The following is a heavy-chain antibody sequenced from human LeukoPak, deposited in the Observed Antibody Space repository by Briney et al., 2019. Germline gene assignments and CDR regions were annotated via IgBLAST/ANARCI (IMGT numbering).Heavy chain of an antibody. CDR3: ARDRGSITMIVDTS. CDR2: IYYSGST. J-gene: IGHJ4*02. CDR1: GGSISNYY. V-gene: IGHV4-59*01. D-gene: IGHD3-22*01. Sequence: SETLSLTCTVSGGSISNYYWSWIQQTPGEGLEWIGYIYYSGSTNYDPSLKSRVTISVDTSKNQFSLKLSSVTAADTAVYFCARDRGSITMIVDTSWGQGTLVTVSS.